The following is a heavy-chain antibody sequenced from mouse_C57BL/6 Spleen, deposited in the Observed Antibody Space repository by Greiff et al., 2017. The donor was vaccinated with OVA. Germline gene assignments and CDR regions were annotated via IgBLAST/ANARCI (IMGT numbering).Heavy chain of an antibody. J-gene: IGHJ4*01. V-gene: IGHV1-69*01. Sequence: VQLQQPGAELVMPGASVKLSCKASGYTFTSYWMHWVKQRPGQGLEWIGEIDPSDSYTNYNQKFKGKSTLTVDKSSSTAYMQLSSLTSEDSAVYYCAKGTEAMDYWGQGTSVTVSS. D-gene: IGHD3-3*01. CDR3: AKGTEAMDY. CDR1: GYTFTSYW. CDR2: IDPSDSYT.